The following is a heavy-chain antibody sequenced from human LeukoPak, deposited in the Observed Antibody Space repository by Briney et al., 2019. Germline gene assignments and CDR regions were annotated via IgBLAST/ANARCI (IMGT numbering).Heavy chain of an antibody. V-gene: IGHV3-23*01. D-gene: IGHD3-22*01. CDR2: ISGRGELT. Sequence: PGGSLRLSCGASGFTFSTYAMSWVRQPPGKGLEWVASISGRGELTYYTDSVRGRFTISRDNSRSTLYLQMNFLRTDDTAVYYCVKDRPHYYGSEGHYYRQNGDSWGQGTLVTVSS. CDR1: GFTFSTYA. J-gene: IGHJ5*01. CDR3: VKDRPHYYGSEGHYYRQNGDS.